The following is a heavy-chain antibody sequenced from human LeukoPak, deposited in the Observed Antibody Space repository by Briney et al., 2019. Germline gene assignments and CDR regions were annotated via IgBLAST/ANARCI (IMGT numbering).Heavy chain of an antibody. V-gene: IGHV4-59*08. D-gene: IGHD2-2*01. CDR3: ARHPSSRPYLDY. CDR1: GASIINYY. Sequence: PSETLSLTCTVSGASIINYYWSWIRRPPGKGLEYIGYIFYTGSTNYNPSLKSRVTISVDTSKNQFSLQLTSVTAADTAMYYCARHPSSRPYLDYWAQGALVTVSS. CDR2: IFYTGST. J-gene: IGHJ4*02.